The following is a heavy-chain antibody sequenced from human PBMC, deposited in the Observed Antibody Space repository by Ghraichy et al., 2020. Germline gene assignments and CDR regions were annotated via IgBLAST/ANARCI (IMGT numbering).Heavy chain of an antibody. D-gene: IGHD3-9*01. CDR1: GFTFTSSA. J-gene: IGHJ6*02. Sequence: SVKVSCKASGFTFTSSAVQWVRQARGQRLEWIGWIVVGSGNTNYAQKFQERVTITRDMSTSTAYMELSSLRSEDTAVYYCAADPPYYDILTGYSYGMDVWGQGTTVNVSS. CDR2: IVVGSGNT. CDR3: AADPPYYDILTGYSYGMDV. V-gene: IGHV1-58*01.